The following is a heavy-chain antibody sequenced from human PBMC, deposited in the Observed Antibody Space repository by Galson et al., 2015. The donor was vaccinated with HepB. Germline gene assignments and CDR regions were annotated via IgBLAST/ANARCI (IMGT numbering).Heavy chain of an antibody. CDR1: GFTFDDYA. CDR2: ISWNSGSI. V-gene: IGHV3-9*01. Sequence: SLRLSCAASGFTFDDYAMHWVRQAPGKGLEWVSGISWNSGSIGYADSVKGRFTISRDNAKNSLYLQMNSLRAEDTALYYCAKDMGIAVAGNALYDYWGQGTLVTVSS. CDR3: AKDMGIAVAGNALYDY. D-gene: IGHD6-19*01. J-gene: IGHJ4*02.